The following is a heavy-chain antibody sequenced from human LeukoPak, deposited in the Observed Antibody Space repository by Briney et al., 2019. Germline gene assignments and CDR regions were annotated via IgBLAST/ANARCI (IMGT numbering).Heavy chain of an antibody. Sequence: VSVKVSCKASGYTFTGYYMHWVRQAPGQGLEWMGWINPNSGGTNYAQKFQGRVTMTRDTSISTAYMELSRLRSDDTAVYYCARGSTMVRGVILYWGRGTLVTVSS. J-gene: IGHJ4*02. D-gene: IGHD3-10*01. CDR3: ARGSTMVRGVILY. CDR2: INPNSGGT. CDR1: GYTFTGYY. V-gene: IGHV1-2*02.